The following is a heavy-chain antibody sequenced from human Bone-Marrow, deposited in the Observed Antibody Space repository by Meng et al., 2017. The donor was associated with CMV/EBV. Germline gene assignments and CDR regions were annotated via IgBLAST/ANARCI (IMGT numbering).Heavy chain of an antibody. CDR2: ISSSSYI. Sequence: GESLKISCAASGFTFSSYSMNWVRQAPGKGLEWVSSISSSSYIYYADSVKGRFTISRDNAKNSLYLQMNSLRAKDTAVYYCARVQTTVVTPPIPFGDWGQGTLVTVAS. CDR3: ARVQTTVVTPPIPFGD. D-gene: IGHD4-23*01. V-gene: IGHV3-21*01. J-gene: IGHJ4*02. CDR1: GFTFSSYS.